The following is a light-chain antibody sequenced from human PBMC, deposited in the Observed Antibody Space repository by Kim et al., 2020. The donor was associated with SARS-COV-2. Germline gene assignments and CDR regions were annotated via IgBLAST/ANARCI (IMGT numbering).Light chain of an antibody. CDR1: KLGDKY. V-gene: IGLV3-1*01. J-gene: IGLJ2*01. Sequence: SYELTQPPSVSVSPGQTASITCSGDKLGDKYACWYQQKPGQSPVLVIYQDSKRPSGIPERFSGSNSGNTATLTISGTQAMGEADYYCQAWDSSVVFVGGT. CDR2: QDS. CDR3: QAWDSSVV.